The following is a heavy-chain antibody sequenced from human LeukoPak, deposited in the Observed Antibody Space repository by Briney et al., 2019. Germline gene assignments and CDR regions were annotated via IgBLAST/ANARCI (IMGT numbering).Heavy chain of an antibody. CDR1: GFTFSSYA. Sequence: GGSLRLSCAASGFTFSSYAMSWVRQAPGKGLEWVSAISGSGGSTYYADSVKGRFTISRDNSKNTLYLQMNSLRAEDTAVYYCASRTYYYGSGSYRNFDIWGQGTMVTVSS. V-gene: IGHV3-23*01. D-gene: IGHD3-10*01. J-gene: IGHJ3*02. CDR3: ASRTYYYGSGSYRNFDI. CDR2: ISGSGGST.